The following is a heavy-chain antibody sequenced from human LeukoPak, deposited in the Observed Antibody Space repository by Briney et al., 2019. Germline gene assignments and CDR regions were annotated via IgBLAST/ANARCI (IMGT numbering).Heavy chain of an antibody. CDR3: AKDFKSQQWPSWLFDY. Sequence: GGSLRLSCAASGFTFSSYAMSWVRQAPGKGLEWVSAISGSGGSTYYADSVKGRFTISRDNSKNTLYLQMNSLRAEDTAVYYCAKDFKSQQWPSWLFDYWGQGTLVTVSP. CDR2: ISGSGGST. J-gene: IGHJ4*02. D-gene: IGHD6-19*01. CDR1: GFTFSSYA. V-gene: IGHV3-23*01.